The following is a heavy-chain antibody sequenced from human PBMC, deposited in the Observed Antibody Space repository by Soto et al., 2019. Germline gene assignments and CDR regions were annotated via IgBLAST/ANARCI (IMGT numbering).Heavy chain of an antibody. J-gene: IGHJ4*02. CDR3: AREGGEDSSSWINSYYFDY. CDR2: IYYSGST. Sequence: SETLSLTCTVSGGSISSGGYYWSWIRQHPGKGLEWIGYIYYSGSTYYNPSLKSRVTISVDTSKNQFSLKLSSVTAADTAVYYCAREGGEDSSSWINSYYFDYWGQGTLVTVSS. V-gene: IGHV4-31*03. CDR1: GGSISSGGYY. D-gene: IGHD6-13*01.